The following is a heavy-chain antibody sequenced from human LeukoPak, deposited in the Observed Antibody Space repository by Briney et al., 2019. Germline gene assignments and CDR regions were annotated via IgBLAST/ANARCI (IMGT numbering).Heavy chain of an antibody. V-gene: IGHV1-2*02. D-gene: IGHD3-3*01. CDR3: ARGTKKRITIFGVVNYRYYFDY. J-gene: IGHJ4*02. CDR2: INPNSGGT. CDR1: GYTFTGYY. Sequence: RASVKVSCKASGYTFTGYYMHWVRQAPGQGLEWMGWINPNSGGTNYAQKFQGRVTMTRDTSISTAYMELSRLRSEDTAVYYCARGTKKRITIFGVVNYRYYFDYWGQGTLVTVSS.